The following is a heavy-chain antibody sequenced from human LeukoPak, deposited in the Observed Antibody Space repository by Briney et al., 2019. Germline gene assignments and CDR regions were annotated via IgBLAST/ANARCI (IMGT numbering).Heavy chain of an antibody. J-gene: IGHJ6*03. V-gene: IGHV1-3*03. CDR3: ARARYETRIWPKSRYDYYHYMDV. CDR2: INAGNGNT. D-gene: IGHD3-3*01. Sequence: ASVKVSCKASGYTFTGYYMHWVRQAPGQRLEWMGWINAGNGNTKYSQEFQDRVTIIRDTSASTAYMELSSLRSEDMAVYYCARARYETRIWPKSRYDYYHYMDVWGKGTTVTVSS. CDR1: GYTFTGYY.